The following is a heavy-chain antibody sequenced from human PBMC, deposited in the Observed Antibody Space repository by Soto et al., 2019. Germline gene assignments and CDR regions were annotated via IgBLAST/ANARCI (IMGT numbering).Heavy chain of an antibody. J-gene: IGHJ5*02. V-gene: IGHV4-34*01. Sequence: SETLSLTCAVYGGSFSGYYWSWIRQPPGKGLEWIGEINHSGSTNYNPSLKSRVTISVDTSKNQFSLKLSSVTAADTAVYYCARAAPRYCSGGSCWAWSNWFDPWGQGTLVTVSS. CDR2: INHSGST. D-gene: IGHD2-15*01. CDR3: ARAAPRYCSGGSCWAWSNWFDP. CDR1: GGSFSGYY.